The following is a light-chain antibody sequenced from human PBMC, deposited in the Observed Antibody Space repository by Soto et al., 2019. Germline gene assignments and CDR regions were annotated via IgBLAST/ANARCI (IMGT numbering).Light chain of an antibody. CDR1: SGHSSYA. CDR2: LNSDGSH. CDR3: QTWGTGIQV. V-gene: IGLV4-69*01. Sequence: QLVLTQSPSASASLGASVKLTCTLSSGHSSYAIAWHQQQPEKGPRYLMKLNSDGSHSKGDGIPDRFSGSSSGAERYLTISSLQSEDEADYYCQTWGTGIQVFGGGTTL. J-gene: IGLJ2*01.